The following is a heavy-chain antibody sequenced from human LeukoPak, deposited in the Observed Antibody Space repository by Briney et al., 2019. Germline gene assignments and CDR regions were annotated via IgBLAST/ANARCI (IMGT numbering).Heavy chain of an antibody. Sequence: ASVKVSCKASGYTFTGYYMHWMRQAPGQGLEWMGWINPNSGGTNYAQKFQGRVTMTRDTSISTAYMELSRLRSDDTAVYYCASFVVVPAAIEDYWGQGTLVTVSS. CDR1: GYTFTGYY. J-gene: IGHJ4*02. D-gene: IGHD2-2*01. CDR2: INPNSGGT. CDR3: ASFVVVPAAIEDY. V-gene: IGHV1-2*02.